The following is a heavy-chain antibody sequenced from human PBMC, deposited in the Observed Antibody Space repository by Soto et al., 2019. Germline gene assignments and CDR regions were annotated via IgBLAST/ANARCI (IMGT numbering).Heavy chain of an antibody. D-gene: IGHD3-10*01. J-gene: IGHJ4*02. V-gene: IGHV3-33*01. CDR1: GFTFSTYG. Sequence: GGSLRLSCAPSGFTFSTYGMHWVRQAPGKGLEWVAVIWYDGSNQYYADPVKGRFTISRDNSKNMLYLQMNSLRAEDTAVYYCARDLGAFNYGSAYFDYWGQGTPVTVSS. CDR2: IWYDGSNQ. CDR3: ARDLGAFNYGSAYFDY.